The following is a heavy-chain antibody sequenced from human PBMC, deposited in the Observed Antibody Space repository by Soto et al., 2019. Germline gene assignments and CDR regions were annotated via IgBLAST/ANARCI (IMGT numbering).Heavy chain of an antibody. J-gene: IGHJ6*02. CDR2: IIPIFGTA. CDR1: GGTFSSYA. CDR3: ARSLTWFGDPGMDV. D-gene: IGHD3-10*01. V-gene: IGHV1-69*13. Sequence: SVKVSCKASGGTFSSYAISWVRQAPGQGLEWMGGIIPIFGTANYAQKFQGRVTITADESTSTAYMELSSLRSEDTAVYYCARSLTWFGDPGMDVWGQGTTVTVSS.